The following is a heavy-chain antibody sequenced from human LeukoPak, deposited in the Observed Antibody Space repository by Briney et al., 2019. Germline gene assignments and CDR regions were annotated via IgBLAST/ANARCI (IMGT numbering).Heavy chain of an antibody. CDR2: IYYSGST. CDR1: GGSISSGDYY. Sequence: ASETLSLTCTVSGGSISSGDYYWSWIRQPPGKGLEWIGYIYYSGSTYYNPSLKSRVTISVDTSKNQFSLKLSSVTAADTAVYYCARSQGYYGSGSYIHWGQGTLVTVSS. CDR3: ARSQGYYGSGSYIH. D-gene: IGHD3-10*01. V-gene: IGHV4-30-4*01. J-gene: IGHJ4*02.